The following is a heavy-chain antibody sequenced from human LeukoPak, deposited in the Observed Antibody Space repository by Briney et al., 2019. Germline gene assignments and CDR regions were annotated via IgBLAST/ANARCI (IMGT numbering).Heavy chain of an antibody. CDR1: GYTFTNYD. V-gene: IGHV1-18*01. CDR2: ISAYNGNI. J-gene: IGHJ4*02. D-gene: IGHD2-2*01. Sequence: ASVKVSCKASGYTFTNYDISWVRQAPGQGLEWMGWISAYNGNINYAQNFQGRVTMTTDTSTSTAYMELRSLRSDDTAVYYCARGRYCSSTSCSPSFYFDFWGQGTLATVSS. CDR3: ARGRYCSSTSCSPSFYFDF.